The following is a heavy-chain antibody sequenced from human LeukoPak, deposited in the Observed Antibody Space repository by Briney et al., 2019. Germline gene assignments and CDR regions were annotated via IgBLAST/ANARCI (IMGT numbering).Heavy chain of an antibody. Sequence: GGSLRLSCAASGFTFSSYAMHWVRQAPGKGLEWVAVISYDGSNKYYADSVKGRFTISRDNSKNTLYLQMNSLRAEDMAVYYCATLAAAGTLVDYWGQGTLVTVSS. J-gene: IGHJ4*02. CDR2: ISYDGSNK. V-gene: IGHV3-30-3*01. CDR1: GFTFSSYA. CDR3: ATLAAAGTLVDY. D-gene: IGHD6-13*01.